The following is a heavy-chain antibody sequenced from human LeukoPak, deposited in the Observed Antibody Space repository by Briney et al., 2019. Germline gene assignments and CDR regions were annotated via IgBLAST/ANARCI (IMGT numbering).Heavy chain of an antibody. D-gene: IGHD5-24*01. J-gene: IGHJ4*02. Sequence: SLRLSCAASGFTVDDDAMHWVRHAPGKVLEWVSGISWNSGSIGYADSVKGRFTISRDNAKNSLYLQMNSLRAEDTALYYCAKDSGDGYNYDYFDYWGQGTLVTVSS. CDR2: ISWNSGSI. CDR1: GFTVDDDA. CDR3: AKDSGDGYNYDYFDY. V-gene: IGHV3-9*01.